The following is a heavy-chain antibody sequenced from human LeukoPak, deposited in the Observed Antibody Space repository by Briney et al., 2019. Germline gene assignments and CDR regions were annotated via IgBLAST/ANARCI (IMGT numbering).Heavy chain of an antibody. CDR2: IYISGST. J-gene: IGHJ6*03. V-gene: IGHV4-4*07. CDR1: GGSISSYY. Sequence: KSSETLSLTCTVSGGSISSYYWSWIRQPAGKGLEWIGRIYISGSTNYNPSLKSRVTMSVDTSKNQFSLKLSSVTAADTAVYYCARNPSLGWYPSYYMDVWGKGTTVTVSS. D-gene: IGHD6-19*01. CDR3: ARNPSLGWYPSYYMDV.